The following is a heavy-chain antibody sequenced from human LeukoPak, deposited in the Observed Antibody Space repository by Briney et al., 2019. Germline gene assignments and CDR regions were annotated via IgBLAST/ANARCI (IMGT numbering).Heavy chain of an antibody. J-gene: IGHJ6*02. CDR1: GYTFTGYY. Sequence: ASVKVSCKASGYTFTGYYMHWVRQAPGQGLEWMGRINPNSGGTNYAQKFQGRVTMTRDTPISTAYMELSRLRSDDTAVYYCARVRVGGTAMVLSNYYGMDVWGQGTTVTVSS. CDR3: ARVRVGGTAMVLSNYYGMDV. CDR2: INPNSGGT. V-gene: IGHV1-2*06. D-gene: IGHD5-18*01.